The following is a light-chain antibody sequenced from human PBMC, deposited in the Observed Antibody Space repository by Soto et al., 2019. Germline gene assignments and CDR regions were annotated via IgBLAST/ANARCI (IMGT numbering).Light chain of an antibody. CDR3: PQDYNYPYT. CDR1: QGIRND. Sequence: AIQMTQSPPSLSASVGDRVTMSCRASQGIRNDLAWYQQKPGKAPKLLIYAASNLQGGVPSRFSGRGSGRDFTLTISSLQPEDFATYYCPQDYNYPYTFGQGTKLEIK. J-gene: IGKJ2*01. CDR2: AAS. V-gene: IGKV1-6*01.